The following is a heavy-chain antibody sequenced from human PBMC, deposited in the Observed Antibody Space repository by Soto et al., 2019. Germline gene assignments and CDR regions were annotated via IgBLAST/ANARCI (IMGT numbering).Heavy chain of an antibody. D-gene: IGHD2-15*01. CDR3: TRDRAEYCGGVSCNEFDS. Sequence: EVQLVESGGGLVQPGGSLRLSCTASGFTFSSYSMNWVRQAPGKGLEWVSYISSSSSNIYYADSVKGRFAISRDNAKNSLYLQMNILRVEDTAVYYCTRDRAEYCGGVSCNEFDSLGQGTLVTVSS. CDR2: ISSSSSNI. CDR1: GFTFSSYS. V-gene: IGHV3-48*01. J-gene: IGHJ4*02.